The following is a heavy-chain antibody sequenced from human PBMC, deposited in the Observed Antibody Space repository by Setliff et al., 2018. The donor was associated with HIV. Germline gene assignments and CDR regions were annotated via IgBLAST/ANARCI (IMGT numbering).Heavy chain of an antibody. D-gene: IGHD2-15*01. CDR1: GGSISTSSHS. Sequence: SETLSLTCTVSGGSISTSSHSWGWIRQSPGKGLEWVGHINHSRSTFYNPSLKNRVTMSIDTSKNQFSLKLTSVTAADTSVYYCARRIFHSSFPSFDSWGQGTLVTVSS. CDR3: ARRIFHSSFPSFDS. CDR2: INHSRST. V-gene: IGHV4-39*01. J-gene: IGHJ4*02.